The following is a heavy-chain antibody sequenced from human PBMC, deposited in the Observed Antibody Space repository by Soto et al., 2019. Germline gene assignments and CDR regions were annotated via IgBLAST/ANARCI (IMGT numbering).Heavy chain of an antibody. CDR1: GGSFSGYY. V-gene: IGHV4-34*01. Sequence: SETLSLTCAVYGGSFSGYYWSWIRQPPGKGLEWIGEINHSGSTNYNPSLKSRVTISVDTSKNQFSLKLSSVTAADTAVYYCARRRYGSGSYYIGRHNWFDPWGQGTLVTVSS. CDR2: INHSGST. D-gene: IGHD3-10*01. CDR3: ARRRYGSGSYYIGRHNWFDP. J-gene: IGHJ5*02.